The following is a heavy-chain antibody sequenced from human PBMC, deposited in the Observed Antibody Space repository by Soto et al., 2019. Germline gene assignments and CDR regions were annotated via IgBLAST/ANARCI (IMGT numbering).Heavy chain of an antibody. CDR2: MNPNSGYS. CDR1: GYTFCNYD. Sequence: QVQLVQSGAEVKNPGTSVRIYCKTSGYTFCNYDINWVRQAAGQVLEWSGWMNPNSGYSGSARKFQGRVTMTRYTSMTTAYMEMSGVRSEATAVYYCEGVRGSVSYWGQGTLVTVSS. CDR3: EGVRGSVSY. V-gene: IGHV1-8*01. D-gene: IGHD3-10*01. J-gene: IGHJ4*02.